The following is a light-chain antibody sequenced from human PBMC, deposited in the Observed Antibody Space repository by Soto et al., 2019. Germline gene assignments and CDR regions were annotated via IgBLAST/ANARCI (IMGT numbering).Light chain of an antibody. V-gene: IGKV3-15*01. J-gene: IGKJ2*03. CDR3: QHYNNWPPYS. Sequence: ETVMTQSPDILSVSPGESATLSCRASRDVSTNLAWFHQKPGQTPRLVLYGASKGAAGIPARFSGSGSGTHFTLTISSLQSEDFGVYYCQHYNNWPPYSFGQGTKVDIK. CDR2: GAS. CDR1: RDVSTN.